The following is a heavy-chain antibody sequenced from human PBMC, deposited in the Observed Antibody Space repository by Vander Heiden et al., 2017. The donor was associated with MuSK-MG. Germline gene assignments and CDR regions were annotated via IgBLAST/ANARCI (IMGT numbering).Heavy chain of an antibody. Sequence: EVQLVESGGGLVQPGGSLKLSCAASGLTFSGSAMHWVRQASGKGLEWVGRIRSKANSYATAYAASVKGRFTISRDDSKNTAYLQMNSLKTEDTAVYYCTSGSYGYAGGYWGQGTLVTVSS. D-gene: IGHD5-18*01. CDR2: IRSKANSYAT. V-gene: IGHV3-73*02. CDR3: TSGSYGYAGGY. CDR1: GLTFSGSA. J-gene: IGHJ4*02.